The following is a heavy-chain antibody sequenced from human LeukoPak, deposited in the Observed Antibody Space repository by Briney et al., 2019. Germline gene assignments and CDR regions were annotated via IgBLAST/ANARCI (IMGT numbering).Heavy chain of an antibody. D-gene: IGHD3-22*01. CDR2: ISSSDSI. J-gene: IGHJ5*02. CDR3: ASTNYYGSSGFSNWFDP. CDR1: GFTFSNYE. V-gene: IGHV3-48*03. Sequence: GGSLRLSCAASGFTFSNYEMNWVRQAPGKGLEWVSYISSSDSIYYADSVKGRFTISRDNAKNSLYLQMNSLRAEDTAIYYCASTNYYGSSGFSNWFDPWGQGTLVTVSS.